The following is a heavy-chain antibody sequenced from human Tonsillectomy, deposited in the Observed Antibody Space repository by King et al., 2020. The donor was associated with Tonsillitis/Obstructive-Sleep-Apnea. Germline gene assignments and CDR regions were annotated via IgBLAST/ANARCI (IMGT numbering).Heavy chain of an antibody. CDR2: INPSGGST. CDR3: ARDLYGGMGHNWFDP. D-gene: IGHD3-16*01. CDR1: GYTFTSHY. J-gene: IGHJ5*02. Sequence: VQLVESGAEVKKPGASVKVSCKASGYTFTSHYMHWVRQAPGQGLEWMGIINPSGGSTSHAQKFQGRVTMTRDTSTSTVYMELSSLRSEDTAVYYCARDLYGGMGHNWFDPWGQGTLVTVSS. V-gene: IGHV1-46*01.